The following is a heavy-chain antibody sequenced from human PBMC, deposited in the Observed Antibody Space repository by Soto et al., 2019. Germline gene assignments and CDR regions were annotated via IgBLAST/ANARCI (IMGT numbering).Heavy chain of an antibody. CDR2: IIPTLDMA. CDR3: ARQNDAYSPFDY. D-gene: IGHD4-4*01. CDR1: GATSSSNP. V-gene: IGHV1-69*02. Sequence: QVQLVQSGAEVKKPGSSVKFSSRASGATSSSNPISWVRQAPGQGLEWMGRIIPTLDMADYAQKFKGRVTITADKSTSTAYMELSSLRSEDTAVYYCARQNDAYSPFDYWGQGTLLTVSS. J-gene: IGHJ4*02.